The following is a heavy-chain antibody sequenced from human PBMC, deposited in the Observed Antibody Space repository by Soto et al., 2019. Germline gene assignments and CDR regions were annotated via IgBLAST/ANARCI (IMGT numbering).Heavy chain of an antibody. D-gene: IGHD3-16*01. CDR2: IYYSGGT. V-gene: IGHV4-59*01. CDR1: GGSISSYY. Sequence: QVQLQESGPGLVKPSETLSLTCTASGGSISSYYWSWIRQPPGKGLEWIGYIYYSGGTNYNPSLKSRVTISVDTSKNRFSLKLSSVTAADAAVYYCARAWGYYFDYWGQGSLVTVSS. J-gene: IGHJ4*02. CDR3: ARAWGYYFDY.